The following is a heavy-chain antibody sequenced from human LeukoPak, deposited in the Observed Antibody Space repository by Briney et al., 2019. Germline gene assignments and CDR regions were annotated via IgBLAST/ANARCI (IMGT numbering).Heavy chain of an antibody. D-gene: IGHD3-10*01. J-gene: IGHJ6*02. CDR2: ISSSSSDI. CDR1: GFTFSTYS. Sequence: PGGSLRLSCAASGFTFSTYSMNWVRQAPGKGLEWVSSISSSSSDIYYADSVKGRFTISRDNAKNSLYLQMNSLRAEDTAVYYCVRDRFGGKNYYYGMDVWGQGTTVTVSS. V-gene: IGHV3-21*01. CDR3: VRDRFGGKNYYYGMDV.